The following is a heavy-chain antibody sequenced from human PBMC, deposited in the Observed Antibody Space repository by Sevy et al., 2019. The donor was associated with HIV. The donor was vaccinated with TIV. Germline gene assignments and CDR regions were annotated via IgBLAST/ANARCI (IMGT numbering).Heavy chain of an antibody. V-gene: IGHV3-21*01. D-gene: IGHD6-13*01. Sequence: GGSLRLSCTASGFTFSSYSLSWVRQAPGKGLEWVSSISGSSSYIYHTDSVKGRFTISRDNAKNSLDLQMNSLRAEDTAVYYCTRHVDVTSSWYQNYSFYYMDVWGKGTTVTVSS. CDR3: TRHVDVTSSWYQNYSFYYMDV. J-gene: IGHJ6*03. CDR2: ISGSSSYI. CDR1: GFTFSSYS.